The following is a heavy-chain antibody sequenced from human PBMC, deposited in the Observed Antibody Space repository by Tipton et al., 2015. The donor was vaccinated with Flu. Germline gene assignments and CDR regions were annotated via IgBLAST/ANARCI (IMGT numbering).Heavy chain of an antibody. J-gene: IGHJ6*03. V-gene: IGHV4-59*01. CDR2: IYYSGST. Sequence: TLSLTCTVSGGSISSYYWNWIRQAPGKGLEWIGYIYYSGSTNYNPSLKSRVTISVDTSKNQFSLKLSSVTAADTAVYYCARDQITFEGGYYYYYMDVWGKGTTVTVSS. CDR3: ARDQITFEGGYYYYYMDV. CDR1: GGSISSYY. D-gene: IGHD3-16*01.